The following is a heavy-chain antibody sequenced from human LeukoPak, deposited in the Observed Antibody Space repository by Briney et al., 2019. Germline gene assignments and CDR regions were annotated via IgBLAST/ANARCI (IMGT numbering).Heavy chain of an antibody. CDR1: GSTLRTNY. V-gene: IGHV3-23*01. J-gene: IGHJ4*02. CDR2: ISGSGGST. D-gene: IGHD3-10*01. CDR3: AKSGYGSGSSFDY. Sequence: GGPLSPSGPAPGSTLRTNYLGWSGKPQGRGLEWFSAISGSGGSTYYADSVKGRFTISRDNSKNTLYLQMNSLRAEDTAVYYCAKSGYGSGSSFDYWGQGTLVTVSS.